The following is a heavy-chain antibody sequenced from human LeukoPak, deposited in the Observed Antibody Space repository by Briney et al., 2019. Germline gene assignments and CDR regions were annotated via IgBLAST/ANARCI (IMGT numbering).Heavy chain of an antibody. V-gene: IGHV3-30-3*02. D-gene: IGHD1-1*01. CDR1: GFTFSRYA. J-gene: IGHJ6*03. Sequence: GGSLRLSCAASGFTFSRYAMHWVRQAPGKGLEWVAVISYDGSNKYYADSVKGRFTISRDNSRNTVYLHMNSLRAEDTAVYHCAKKQQAGTGWNYMDVWGTGTTVTVSS. CDR2: ISYDGSNK. CDR3: AKKQQAGTGWNYMDV.